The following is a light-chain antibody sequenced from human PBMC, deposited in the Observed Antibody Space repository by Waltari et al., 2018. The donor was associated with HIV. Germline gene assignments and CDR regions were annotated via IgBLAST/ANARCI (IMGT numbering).Light chain of an antibody. CDR2: RGD. Sequence: TQSPSASGAPGQRVTLTCSAVTSNIASDSIYWYQQVPGTAPKLLIFRGDQRPSGVPDRFSGSKSGASSSLAISGLQSDDEADYYCAACTDIMSGWLFGGGTKLTVL. J-gene: IGLJ3*02. CDR1: TSNIASDS. V-gene: IGLV1-47*01. CDR3: AACTDIMSGWL.